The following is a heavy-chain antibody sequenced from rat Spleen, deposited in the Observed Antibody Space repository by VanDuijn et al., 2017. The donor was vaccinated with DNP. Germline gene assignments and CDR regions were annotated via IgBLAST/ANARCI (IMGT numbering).Heavy chain of an antibody. CDR3: AIYFYSGDNWFGY. CDR1: GFTFSDYY. J-gene: IGHJ3*01. CDR2: IRYDGATT. D-gene: IGHD1-1*01. V-gene: IGHV5-22*01. Sequence: EVQVVESGGGLVQPGRSLKLSCAASGFTFSDYYMAWVRQAPTKGLEWVAYIRYDGATTYYGDSVKGRFTISRDNAKSSLYLQMNSLRSEDMATYYCAIYFYSGDNWFGYWGQGTLVTVSS.